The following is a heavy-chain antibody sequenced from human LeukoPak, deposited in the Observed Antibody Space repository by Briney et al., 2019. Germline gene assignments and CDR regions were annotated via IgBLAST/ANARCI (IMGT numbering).Heavy chain of an antibody. J-gene: IGHJ6*02. Sequence: PSETPSLTCAVYGVSFSGYYWSWIRQPPGKGLEWIGEINHSGSTNYNPSLKSRVTISVDTSKNQFSLKLSSVTAADTAVYYCARGSNGLLWFGELFYYYGMDVWGQGTTVTVSS. D-gene: IGHD3-10*01. CDR1: GVSFSGYY. CDR2: INHSGST. CDR3: ARGSNGLLWFGELFYYYGMDV. V-gene: IGHV4-34*01.